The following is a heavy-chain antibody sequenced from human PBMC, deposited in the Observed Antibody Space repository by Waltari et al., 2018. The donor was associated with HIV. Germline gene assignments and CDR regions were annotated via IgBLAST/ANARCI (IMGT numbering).Heavy chain of an antibody. CDR3: TRAVFWSGFFTDYFFDY. CDR2: VNGDACST. J-gene: IGHJ4*02. D-gene: IGHD3-3*01. Sequence: EVQLVESGGGLVQPGGSLRLSCAASRFNFSSYWMHWVRQVPGKGLVLVSRVNGDACSTDYADSVRGRFTISRDNAKNTLYLQMNSLIAEDTAVYYCTRAVFWSGFFTDYFFDYWGQVTPVTVSS. V-gene: IGHV3-74*01. CDR1: RFNFSSYW.